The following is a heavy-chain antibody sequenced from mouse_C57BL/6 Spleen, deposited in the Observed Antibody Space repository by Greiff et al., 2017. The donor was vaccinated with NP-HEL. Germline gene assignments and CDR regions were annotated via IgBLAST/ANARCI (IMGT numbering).Heavy chain of an antibody. CDR2: INPNNGGT. J-gene: IGHJ3*01. V-gene: IGHV1-26*01. Sequence: EVQLQQSGPELVKPGASVKISCKASGYTFTDYYMNWVKQSHGKSLEWIGDINPNNGGTSYNQKFKGKATLTVDKSSSTAYMELRSLTSEDSAVYYCASRGGDPFAYWGQGTLVTVSA. CDR1: GYTFTDYY. D-gene: IGHD1-1*02. CDR3: ASRGGDPFAY.